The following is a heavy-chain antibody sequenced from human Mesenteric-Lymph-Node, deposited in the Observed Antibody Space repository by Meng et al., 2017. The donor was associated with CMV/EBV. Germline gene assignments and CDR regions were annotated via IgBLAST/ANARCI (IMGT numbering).Heavy chain of an antibody. V-gene: IGHV1-2*02. CDR3: ARQLGNLWDY. CDR1: GFMFTASS. Sequence: ASVKVSCKTSGFMFTASSMHWVRQAPGQGFEWMGWINPNTGGTNYPQKFRGRVTMTRHTSISTVYMELSRLTSDDTAVYYCARQLGNLWDYWGQGTLVTVSS. D-gene: IGHD7-27*01. CDR2: INPNTGGT. J-gene: IGHJ4*02.